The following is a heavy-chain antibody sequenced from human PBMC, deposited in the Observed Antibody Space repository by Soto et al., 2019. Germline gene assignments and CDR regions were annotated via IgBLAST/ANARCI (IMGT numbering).Heavy chain of an antibody. V-gene: IGHV5-51*01. Sequence: GESLKISCKGSGYSFTSYWIGWVRQMPGKGLEWMGIIYPGDSDTRYSPSFQGQVTISADKSISTAYLQWSSLKASDTAMYYCARTYCGGDCLPGYYYGMVVWGQGTTVTVSS. CDR1: GYSFTSYW. J-gene: IGHJ6*02. CDR3: ARTYCGGDCLPGYYYGMVV. D-gene: IGHD2-21*02. CDR2: IYPGDSDT.